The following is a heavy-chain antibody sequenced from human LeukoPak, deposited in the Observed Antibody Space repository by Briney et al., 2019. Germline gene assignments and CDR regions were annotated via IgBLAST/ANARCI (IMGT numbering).Heavy chain of an antibody. CDR2: INPSGRI. D-gene: IGHD3-22*01. V-gene: IGHV4-34*01. CDR1: GGSFSGYY. Sequence: SETLSLTCAVYGGSFSGYYWTWIRQAPGKGLEWIGEINPSGRISYNPSLKSRLTISVDASKNQFSLNLRSLTAADTAVYYCARGRQEVSMIVVVMTAVAYYLDVWGKGTTVTVS. CDR3: ARGRQEVSMIVVVMTAVAYYLDV. J-gene: IGHJ6*03.